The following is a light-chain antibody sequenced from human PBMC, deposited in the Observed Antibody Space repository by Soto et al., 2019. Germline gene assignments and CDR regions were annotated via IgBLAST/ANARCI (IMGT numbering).Light chain of an antibody. CDR3: QQRYNWPIT. CDR1: QSVSGY. Sequence: EIVLTQPRGTLSFSTGETAPLSCRVSQSVSGYIEWDQEKPGQAPRLVFDADDNGATGIPARFSGSGSGTDFTLTISSLEPEDFSVYHCQQRYNWPITLGQATRLEI. V-gene: IGKV3-11*01. J-gene: IGKJ5*01. CDR2: ADD.